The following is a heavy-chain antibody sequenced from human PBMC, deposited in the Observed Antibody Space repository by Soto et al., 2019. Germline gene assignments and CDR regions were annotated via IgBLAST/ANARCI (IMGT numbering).Heavy chain of an antibody. CDR3: ARGGDSSSSVDY. CDR1: GGSFSGYY. CDR2: INHSGST. Sequence: QVQLQQWGAGLLKPSETLSLTCAVYGGSFSGYYWSWIRQPPGKGLEWIGEINHSGSTNYNPSLKRRVTISVDTSKHQFSLKLSSVTAADTAVYYCARGGDSSSSVDYWGQGTLVTVSS. J-gene: IGHJ4*02. D-gene: IGHD6-6*01. V-gene: IGHV4-34*01.